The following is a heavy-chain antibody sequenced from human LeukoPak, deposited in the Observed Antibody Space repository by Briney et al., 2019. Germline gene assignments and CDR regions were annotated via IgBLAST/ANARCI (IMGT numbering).Heavy chain of an antibody. CDR3: ARDTHGGWANH. D-gene: IGHD1-26*01. CDR2: IIPIFGTA. CDR1: GGTFSSYG. V-gene: IGHV1-69*13. Sequence: GASVKVSCKASGGTFSSYGISWVRQAPGQGLEWMGGIIPIFGTANYAQKFQGRVTITADESTSTAYMELSSLRAEDTAVYYCARDTHGGWANHWGQGTLVTVSS. J-gene: IGHJ5*02.